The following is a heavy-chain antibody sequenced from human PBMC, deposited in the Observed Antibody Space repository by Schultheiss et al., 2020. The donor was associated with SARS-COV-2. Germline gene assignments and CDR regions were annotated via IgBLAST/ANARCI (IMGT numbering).Heavy chain of an antibody. J-gene: IGHJ6*02. V-gene: IGHV4-61*01. CDR2: IYYSGST. CDR3: ARHAPAAAGIDYYYYGMDV. D-gene: IGHD6-13*01. Sequence: SETLSLTCTVSGGSISSGSYYWSWIRQPPGKGLEWIGYIYYSGSTNYNPSLKSRVTISVDTSKNQFSLKLSSVTAADTAVYYCARHAPAAAGIDYYYYGMDVWGQGTTVTVSS. CDR1: GGSISSGSYY.